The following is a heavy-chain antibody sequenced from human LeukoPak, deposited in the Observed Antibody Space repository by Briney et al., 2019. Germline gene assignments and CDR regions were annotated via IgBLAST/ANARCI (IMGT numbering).Heavy chain of an antibody. CDR2: ISSSSSYI. CDR3: AKWRRLTIKDSGKFDP. V-gene: IGHV3-21*01. Sequence: PGGSLRLSCAASGFTFSSYSMNWVRQAPGKGLEWVSSISSSSSYIYYADSVKGRFTISRDNAKNSLYLQMNSLRAEDTAVYYCAKWRRLTIKDSGKFDPWGQGTLVTVSS. D-gene: IGHD3-10*01. CDR1: GFTFSSYS. J-gene: IGHJ5*02.